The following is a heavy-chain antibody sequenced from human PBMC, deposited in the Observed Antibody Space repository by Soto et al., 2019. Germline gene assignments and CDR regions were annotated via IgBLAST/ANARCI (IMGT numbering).Heavy chain of an antibody. CDR2: IDPSDSYT. CDR3: ARMRFGEFNFHY. V-gene: IGHV5-10-1*01. CDR1: GYSFTSYW. J-gene: IGHJ4*02. Sequence: GESLKISCKGSGYSFTSYWISWVRQMPGKGLEWMGRIDPSDSYTNYSPSFQGHVTISADKSISTAYLQWSSLKASDTAMYYCARMRFGEFNFHYWGQGTLVTVSS. D-gene: IGHD3-10*01.